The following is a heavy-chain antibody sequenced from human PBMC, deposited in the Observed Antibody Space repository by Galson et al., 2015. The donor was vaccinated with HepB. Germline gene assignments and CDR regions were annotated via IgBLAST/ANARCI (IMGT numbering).Heavy chain of an antibody. J-gene: IGHJ6*03. CDR3: AREVDSPPYYDFRRGQYLQDYYMDV. CDR2: ISGYNGKT. D-gene: IGHD3-3*01. CDR1: GYNFITYG. V-gene: IGHV1-18*01. Sequence: SVKVSCKASGYNFITYGIVWVRQAPGQGLEWLGWISGYNGKTNYAQKFQGRVTMTTDTPTSTAYMELRSLTSDDTAIYYCAREVDSPPYYDFRRGQYLQDYYMDVWGKGTTVTVSS.